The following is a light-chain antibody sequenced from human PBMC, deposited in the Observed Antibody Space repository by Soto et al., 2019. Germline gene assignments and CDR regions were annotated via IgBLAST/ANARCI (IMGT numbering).Light chain of an antibody. CDR2: GVS. J-gene: IGKJ4*01. Sequence: EIVMTQSPATLSVSPGERATLACRASQSVSSNLAWYQQKTGQAPRLLIYGVSTRATGIPARFSGSGYGTEFTLTISSLQSEDLAVYHCQQYDNWPSLTFGGGTKVEIK. CDR3: QQYDNWPSLT. V-gene: IGKV3-15*01. CDR1: QSVSSN.